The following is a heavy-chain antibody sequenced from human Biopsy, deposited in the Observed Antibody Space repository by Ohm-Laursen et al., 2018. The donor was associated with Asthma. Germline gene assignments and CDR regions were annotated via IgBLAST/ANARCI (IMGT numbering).Heavy chain of an antibody. CDR1: GYTFTSYY. V-gene: IGHV1-69*13. J-gene: IGHJ6*02. D-gene: IGHD1-7*01. CDR2: IIPIFGTA. Sequence: SVKVSCKASGYTFTSYYMHWVRQAPGQGLEWMGGIIPIFGTANYAQKFQGRVTITADESTSTAYMELSSLRSEDTAVYYCARDPHNSYLASLRTKFNYYYYGMDVWGQGTTVTVSS. CDR3: ARDPHNSYLASLRTKFNYYYYGMDV.